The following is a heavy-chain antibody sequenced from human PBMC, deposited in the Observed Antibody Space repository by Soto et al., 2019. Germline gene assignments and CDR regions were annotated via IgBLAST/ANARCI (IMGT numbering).Heavy chain of an antibody. Sequence: GGSLRLSCAASGFTFSSYAMSWVRQAPGKGLEWVSAISGSGGSTYYADSVKGRFTISRDNSKNTLYLQMNSLRAEDTAVYYCAKGSSGWYESGYFQHWGQGTLVTVSS. CDR1: GFTFSSYA. V-gene: IGHV3-23*01. J-gene: IGHJ1*01. D-gene: IGHD6-19*01. CDR3: AKGSSGWYESGYFQH. CDR2: ISGSGGST.